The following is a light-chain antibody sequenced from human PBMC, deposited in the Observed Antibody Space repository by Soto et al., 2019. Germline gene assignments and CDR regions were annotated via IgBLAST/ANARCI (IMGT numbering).Light chain of an antibody. J-gene: IGKJ1*01. CDR1: QSISYW. Sequence: DIQMTQSPSTLSASVGDRVTITCRASQSISYWLAWYQQKPGKAPKLLIYDASSLESGVPSRCSGSGSGTEFTLTISSLQPDDFATYYCQQYNSYPWTFGQGTKVDI. CDR3: QQYNSYPWT. V-gene: IGKV1-5*01. CDR2: DAS.